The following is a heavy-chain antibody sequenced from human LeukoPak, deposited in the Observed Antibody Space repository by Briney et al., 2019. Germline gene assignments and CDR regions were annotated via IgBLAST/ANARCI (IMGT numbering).Heavy chain of an antibody. J-gene: IGHJ6*02. CDR2: ITHDGSNK. CDR3: AKGYSNFYYYGMDV. CDR1: GFTFSSYG. Sequence: PGRSLRLSCAASGFTFSSYGMRWVRQAPGKGLEWVAIITHDGSNKYYADSVKGRFTISRDNSKNTLYLQMNSMRAEDTGVYYCAKGYSNFYYYGMDVWGEGTTVTVS. D-gene: IGHD4-11*01. V-gene: IGHV3-30*18.